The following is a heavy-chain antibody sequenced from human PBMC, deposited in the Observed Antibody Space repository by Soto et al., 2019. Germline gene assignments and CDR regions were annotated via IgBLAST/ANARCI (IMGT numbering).Heavy chain of an antibody. V-gene: IGHV4-34*01. D-gene: IGHD3-3*01. J-gene: IGHJ6*02. CDR1: GGSFSGYY. CDR3: ARDITIFGVVITRYGMDV. Sequence: SETLSLTCAVYGGSFSGYYWSWIRQSPEKGLEWIGYINYSGSTNSNPALQSRLTMSLDTSKNQFSLKLSSVTAADTAVYYCARDITIFGVVITRYGMDVWGQGTTVTVSS. CDR2: INYSGST.